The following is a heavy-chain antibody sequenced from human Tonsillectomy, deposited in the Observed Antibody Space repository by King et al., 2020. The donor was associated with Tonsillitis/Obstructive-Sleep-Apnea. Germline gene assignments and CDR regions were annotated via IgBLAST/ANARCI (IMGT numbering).Heavy chain of an antibody. CDR3: TRRAESIYYYYYMDV. Sequence: QLVQSGGGLIQPGRSLRLSCTASGFIFGDYAMNWVRQAPGKGLEWVGFIRSNAYGGTTEYVASVKGRFTISRDDSKSIAYLQMNSLKTEDTAVYYCTRRAESIYYYYYMDVWGEGTTVTVSS. CDR1: GFIFGDYA. J-gene: IGHJ6*03. V-gene: IGHV3-49*04. CDR2: IRSNAYGGTT. D-gene: IGHD2/OR15-2a*01.